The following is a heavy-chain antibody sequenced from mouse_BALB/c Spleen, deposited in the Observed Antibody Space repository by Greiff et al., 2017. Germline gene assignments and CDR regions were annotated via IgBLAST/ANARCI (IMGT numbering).Heavy chain of an antibody. CDR3: ARTGTLDY. J-gene: IGHJ2*01. CDR1: GFNIKDYY. CDR2: IDPENGNT. V-gene: IGHV14-1*02. Sequence: EVKLVEFGAELVRPGALVKLSCKASGFNIKDYYMHWVKQRPEQGLEWIGWIDPENGNTIYDPKFQGKASITADTSSNTAYLQLSSLTSEDTAVYYCARTGTLDYWGQGTTLTVSS. D-gene: IGHD4-1*01.